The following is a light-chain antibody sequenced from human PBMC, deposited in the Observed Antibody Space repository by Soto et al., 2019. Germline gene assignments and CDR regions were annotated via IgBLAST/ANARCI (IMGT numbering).Light chain of an antibody. CDR1: QSLVYSDGNSF. V-gene: IGKV2-30*01. CDR2: KVS. CDR3: MQSTHCPYT. J-gene: IGKJ2*01. Sequence: DVVMTQSPLSLPVTLGQPASISCRSSQSLVYSDGNSFLSWFQQRPGQSPRRLIYKVSNRDSGVPDRFSGSGSGTDFTLKISRVEAEDVWVYYCMQSTHCPYTFGQGNTLEIK.